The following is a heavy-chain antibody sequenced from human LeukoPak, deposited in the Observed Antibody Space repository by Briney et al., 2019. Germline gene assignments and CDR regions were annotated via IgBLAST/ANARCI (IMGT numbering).Heavy chain of an antibody. J-gene: IGHJ4*02. V-gene: IGHV3-23*01. D-gene: IGHD6-19*01. CDR1: GFTFSSCA. CDR3: AEGGSSGWYPGY. Sequence: GGSLRLSCAASGFTFSSCAMSWVRQAPGKGLEWVSAISGSGGSTYYADSVKGRFTISRDNSKNTLYLQMNSLRAEDTAVYYCAEGGSSGWYPGYWGQGTLVTVSS. CDR2: ISGSGGST.